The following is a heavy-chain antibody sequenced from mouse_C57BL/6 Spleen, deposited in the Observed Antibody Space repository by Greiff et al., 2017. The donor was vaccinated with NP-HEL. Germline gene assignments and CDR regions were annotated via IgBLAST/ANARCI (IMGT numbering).Heavy chain of an antibody. CDR3: ARDGDYDPFAY. CDR2: ISYDGSN. CDR1: GYSITSGYY. V-gene: IGHV3-6*01. J-gene: IGHJ3*01. D-gene: IGHD2-4*01. Sequence: EVKLQESGPGLVKPSQSLSLTCSVTGYSITSGYYWNWIRQFPGNKLEWMGYISYDGSNNYNPSLKNRISITRDTSKNQFFLKLNSVTTEDTATYYCARDGDYDPFAYWAKGLWSLSLQ.